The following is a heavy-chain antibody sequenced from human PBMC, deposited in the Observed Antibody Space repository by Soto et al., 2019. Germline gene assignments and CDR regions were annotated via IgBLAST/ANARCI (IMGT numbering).Heavy chain of an antibody. CDR3: ARVVGATGAFDI. CDR2: INHSGST. D-gene: IGHD1-26*01. CDR1: GGSFSGYY. Sequence: LSLTCAVYGGSFSGYYWSWTRQPPGKGLEWIGEINHSGSTNYNPSLKSRVTISVDTSKNQFSLKLSSVTAADTAVYYCARVVGATGAFDIWGQGTMVTVSS. V-gene: IGHV4-34*01. J-gene: IGHJ3*02.